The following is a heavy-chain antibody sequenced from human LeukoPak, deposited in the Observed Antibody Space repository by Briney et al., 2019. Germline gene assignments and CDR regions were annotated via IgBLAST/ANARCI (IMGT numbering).Heavy chain of an antibody. J-gene: IGHJ4*02. CDR2: IYYSGST. D-gene: IGHD6-19*01. V-gene: IGHV4-59*08. CDR1: GGSISSYY. Sequence: SETLSLTCTVSGGSISSYYWSWIRQPPGKGLEWIGYIYYSGSTNYNPSLKSRVTISGDTSKNQFSLKLSSVTAADTAVYYCARQASGSGWPFDYWGQGTLVTVSS. CDR3: ARQASGSGWPFDY.